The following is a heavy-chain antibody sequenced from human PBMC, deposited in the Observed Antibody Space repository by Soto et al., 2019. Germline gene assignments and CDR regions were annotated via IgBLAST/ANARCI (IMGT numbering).Heavy chain of an antibody. CDR1: GFTFSNAW. J-gene: IGHJ4*02. V-gene: IGHV3-15*01. CDR2: IKSKTDGGTT. Sequence: PGGSLRLSCAASGFTFSNAWMSWVRQAPGKGLEWVGRIKSKTDGGTTDYAAPVKGRFTISRDDSKNTLYLQMNSLKTEDTAVYYCTTDGKQWLAPFDYWGQGTLVTAPQ. CDR3: TTDGKQWLAPFDY. D-gene: IGHD6-19*01.